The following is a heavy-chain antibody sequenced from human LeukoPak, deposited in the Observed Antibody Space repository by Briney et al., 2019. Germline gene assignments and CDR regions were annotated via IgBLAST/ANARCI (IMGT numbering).Heavy chain of an antibody. D-gene: IGHD4-23*01. CDR1: GGSISSSNW. CDR2: IYHSGST. Sequence: PSGTLSLTCAVSGGSISSSNWWSWVRQPPGKGLEWIGEIYHSGSTNYNPFLKSRVTISVDKSKNQFSLKLSSVTAADTAVYYCQVVTPGDDAFDIWGQGTMVTVSS. CDR3: QVVTPGDDAFDI. V-gene: IGHV4-4*02. J-gene: IGHJ3*02.